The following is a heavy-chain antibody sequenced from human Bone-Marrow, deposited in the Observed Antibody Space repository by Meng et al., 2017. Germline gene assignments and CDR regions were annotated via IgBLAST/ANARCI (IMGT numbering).Heavy chain of an antibody. Sequence: SETLSLTCTVSGGPISSYHWSWIRQPPGKGLEWIGYIYYSGSTNYNPSLKSRVTISVDTSKNQFSLKLSSVTAADTDVYYCARSSRDSSGWFYYWGQGTLVTVSS. V-gene: IGHV4-59*01. J-gene: IGHJ4*02. CDR2: IYYSGST. CDR3: ARSSRDSSGWFYY. D-gene: IGHD3-22*01. CDR1: GGPISSYH.